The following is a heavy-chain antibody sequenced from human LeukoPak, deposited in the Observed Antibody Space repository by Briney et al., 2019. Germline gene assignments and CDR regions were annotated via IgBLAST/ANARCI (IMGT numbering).Heavy chain of an antibody. CDR1: GFNFSSYS. D-gene: IGHD3-22*01. CDR3: AILRPIYDSSGYRPTAFDI. V-gene: IGHV3-21*01. J-gene: IGHJ3*02. Sequence: PGGSLRLSCAASGFNFSSYSMNWVRQAPGKGLEWVSSISSSSSYIYYADSVKGRFTISRDNAKNSLYLQMNSLRAEDTAVYYCAILRPIYDSSGYRPTAFDIWGQGTMVTVSS. CDR2: ISSSSSYI.